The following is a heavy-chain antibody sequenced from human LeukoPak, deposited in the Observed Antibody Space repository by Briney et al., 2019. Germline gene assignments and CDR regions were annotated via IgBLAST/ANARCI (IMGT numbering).Heavy chain of an antibody. V-gene: IGHV4-61*02. CDR1: GGSISSGSYY. CDR3: ARTIGRFSSSYNAFDI. J-gene: IGHJ3*02. Sequence: SETLSLTCTVSGGSISSGSYYWSWIRQPAGKGLEWIGRIYTSGSTNYNPSLKSRVTISVDTSKNQFSLKLSSVTAADTAVYYCARTIGRFSSSYNAFDIWGQGTMVTVSS. CDR2: IYTSGST. D-gene: IGHD6-13*01.